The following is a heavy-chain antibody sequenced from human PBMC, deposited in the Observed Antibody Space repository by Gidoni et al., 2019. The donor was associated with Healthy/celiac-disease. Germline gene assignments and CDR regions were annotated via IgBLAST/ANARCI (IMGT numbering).Heavy chain of an antibody. D-gene: IGHD3-9*01. J-gene: IGHJ5*02. CDR1: GGSISSGDYY. CDR3: ARVEVGNISNWFDP. Sequence: QVQLQESGPGLVKPSQTLSLTCTVSGGSISSGDYYWSWIRQPPGKGLEWIGYINYSGSTYYNPSLKSRVTISVDTSKNQFSLKLSSVTAADTAVYYGARVEVGNISNWFDPWGQGTLVTVSS. CDR2: INYSGST. V-gene: IGHV4-30-4*01.